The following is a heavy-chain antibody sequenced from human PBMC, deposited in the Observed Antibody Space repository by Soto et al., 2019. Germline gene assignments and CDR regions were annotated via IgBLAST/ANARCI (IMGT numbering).Heavy chain of an antibody. Sequence: QMQLVQSGPEVKKPGTSVKVSCKASGFTFPSSAVQWVRQARGQRLEWIARIVVGSGNTNYAQKSKERITIRRDMSTNTAYMERSSLGSEDTAVYYCAAVPYYYDTSGTYFDYWGQGSLVTVSS. CDR2: IVVGSGNT. V-gene: IGHV1-58*01. CDR3: AAVPYYYDTSGTYFDY. J-gene: IGHJ4*02. CDR1: GFTFPSSA. D-gene: IGHD3-22*01.